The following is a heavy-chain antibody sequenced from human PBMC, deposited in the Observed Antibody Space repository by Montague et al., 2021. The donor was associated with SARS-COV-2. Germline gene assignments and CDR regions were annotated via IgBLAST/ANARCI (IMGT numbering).Heavy chain of an antibody. V-gene: IGHV6-1*01. CDR3: ARDDPYCTNGVCYTGNWFDP. D-gene: IGHD2-8*01. J-gene: IGHJ5*02. Sequence: CAISGDSVTIKSAAWNYLRQSPPNSLDCLGRTYYISKWNNDYAVSVKSRITINPDTSKNQFSLQLNSVTPEDTAVYYCARDDPYCTNGVCYTGNWFDPWGQGTLVTVSS. CDR1: GDSVTIKSAA. CDR2: TYYISKWNN.